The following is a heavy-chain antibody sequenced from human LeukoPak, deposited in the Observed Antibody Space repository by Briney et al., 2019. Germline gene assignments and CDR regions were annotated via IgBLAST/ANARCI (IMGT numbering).Heavy chain of an antibody. CDR1: GFTFSSYA. V-gene: IGHV3-30*04. CDR3: ARESQAYYYGSGSPNY. Sequence: GGSLRLSCAASGFTFSSYAMHWVRQAPGKGLEWVAVISYDGSNKYYAASVKGRLTISRDNSKNTLYLQMNSLRAEDTAVYYCARESQAYYYGSGSPNYWGQGTLVTVSS. J-gene: IGHJ4*02. D-gene: IGHD3-10*01. CDR2: ISYDGSNK.